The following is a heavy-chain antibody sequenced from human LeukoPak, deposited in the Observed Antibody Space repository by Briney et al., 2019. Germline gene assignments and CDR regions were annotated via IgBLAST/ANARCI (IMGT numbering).Heavy chain of an antibody. CDR1: GYSISSGYY. CDR2: TYHSGST. CDR3: ARDRVTMIVVVPDAFDI. V-gene: IGHV4-38-2*02. Sequence: SETLSLTCTVSGYSISSGYYWGWIRQPPGKGLEWIGSTYHSGSTYYNPSLKSRVTISVDTSKNQFSLKLSSVTAADTAVYYCARDRVTMIVVVPDAFDIWGQGTMVTVSS. J-gene: IGHJ3*02. D-gene: IGHD3-22*01.